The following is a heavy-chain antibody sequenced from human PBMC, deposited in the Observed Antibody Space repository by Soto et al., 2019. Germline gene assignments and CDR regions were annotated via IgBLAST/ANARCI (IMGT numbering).Heavy chain of an antibody. J-gene: IGHJ5*02. CDR1: GFSRTTRGVG. D-gene: IGHD3-16*01. Sequence: QITLKESGPTLVKPTQTLTLTCTFSGFSRTTRGVGVGWIRQPPGQALECLALIYWDDDKHSSPSLQSRLSITKDTSKTQVVLTMTNVDPVDTATYYCAHIPNYYQYDWFDPWGQGTLVSVSS. V-gene: IGHV2-5*02. CDR2: IYWDDDK. CDR3: AHIPNYYQYDWFDP.